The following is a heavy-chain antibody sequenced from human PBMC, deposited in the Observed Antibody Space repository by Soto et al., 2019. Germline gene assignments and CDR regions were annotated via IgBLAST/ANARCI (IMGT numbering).Heavy chain of an antibody. D-gene: IGHD2-15*01. CDR2: INSDGSST. V-gene: IGHV3-74*01. Sequence: EVQLVESGGGLVQPGGSLRLSCAASGFTFSSYWIHWVRQAPGKGLVWVSRINSDGSSTSYADSVKGRFTISRDNAKNTLYLQMNSLRAEDTGVYYCARVYCSGGSCDHLDYWGQGTLVTVSS. CDR3: ARVYCSGGSCDHLDY. J-gene: IGHJ4*02. CDR1: GFTFSSYW.